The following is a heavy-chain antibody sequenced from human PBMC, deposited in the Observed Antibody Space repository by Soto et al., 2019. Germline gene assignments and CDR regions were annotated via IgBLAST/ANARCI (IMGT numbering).Heavy chain of an antibody. CDR1: GFTFSSYW. CDR2: INSDGSST. CDR3: SRDSKGPYYMDV. J-gene: IGHJ6*03. D-gene: IGHD2-2*01. Sequence: GGSLRLSCAASGFTFSSYWMHWVRQAPGKGLVWVSRINSDGSSTSYADSVKGRFTISRDDAKNTLYLQMNSLRAEETDVYYFSRDSKGPYYMDVWGKGTTVTVSS. V-gene: IGHV3-74*01.